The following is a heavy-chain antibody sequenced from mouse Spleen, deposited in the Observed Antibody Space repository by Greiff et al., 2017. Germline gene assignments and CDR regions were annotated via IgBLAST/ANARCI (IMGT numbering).Heavy chain of an antibody. CDR3: ARMGYMITTGYFDY. CDR1: GFSLTSYG. D-gene: IGHD2-4*01. Sequence: VQGVESGPGLVQPSQSLSITCTVSGFSLTSYGVHWVRQSPGKGLEWLGVIWSGGSTDYNAAFISRLSISKDNSKSQVFFKMNSLQADDTAIYYCARMGYMITTGYFDYWGQGTTLTVSS. CDR2: IWSGGST. V-gene: IGHV2-2*01. J-gene: IGHJ2*01.